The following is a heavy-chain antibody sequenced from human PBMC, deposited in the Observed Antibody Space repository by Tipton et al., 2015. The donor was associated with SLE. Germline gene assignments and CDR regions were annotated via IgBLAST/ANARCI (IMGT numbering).Heavy chain of an antibody. CDR1: GGSFSGYY. V-gene: IGHV4-34*01. CDR3: ARDHGAQGYFDL. D-gene: IGHD1-26*01. Sequence: TLSLTCAVYGGSFSGYYWSWVRQPPGKGLEWVGGINPSGTTNYNPSLKSRETISPDMSQNQFSLKVSSVTAADTAVYYCARDHGAQGYFDLWGHGTLVTVSS. CDR2: INPSGTT. J-gene: IGHJ2*01.